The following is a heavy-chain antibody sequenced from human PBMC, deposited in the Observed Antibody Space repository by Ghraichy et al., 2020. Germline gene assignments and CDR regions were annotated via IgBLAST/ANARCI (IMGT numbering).Heavy chain of an antibody. CDR2: INQSGKT. D-gene: IGHD3-22*01. J-gene: IGHJ4*02. V-gene: IGHV4-34*01. CDR1: GGSFSGYY. Sequence: SETLSLTCAVHGGSFSGYYWSWIRQPPGKGLEWIGEINQSGKTNINPYLKSRLTISVDTSKKQFSLKLSSVTAADTAMYFCARGPQDSDNSGYSSPFDYWVQGTLVTVSS. CDR3: ARGPQDSDNSGYSSPFDY.